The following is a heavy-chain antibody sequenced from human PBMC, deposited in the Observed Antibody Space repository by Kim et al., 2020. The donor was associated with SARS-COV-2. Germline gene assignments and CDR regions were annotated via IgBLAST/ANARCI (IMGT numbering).Heavy chain of an antibody. J-gene: IGHJ4*02. D-gene: IGHD6-13*01. V-gene: IGHV4-4*07. CDR3: VVLRYDSGWYDY. CDR2: T. Sequence: TTYNPSLKSRVTISADTSKRQFSLELTSLSAADTGIYYCVVLRYDSGWYDYWGQGTLVTVSS.